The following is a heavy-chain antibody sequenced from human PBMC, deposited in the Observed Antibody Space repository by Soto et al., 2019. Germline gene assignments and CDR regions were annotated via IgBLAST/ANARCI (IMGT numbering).Heavy chain of an antibody. V-gene: IGHV3-30-3*01. Sequence: QVQLVESGGGVVQPGRSLRLSCAASGFTFSNYAMHWVRQAPGKGLEWVADILSDEINKYSADSVKGRFTISRDNYKNTLYLQMNSLRPADTDVYYCAIIATSGGGDAFDICGQGKMVTVSS. CDR1: GFTFSNYA. J-gene: IGHJ3*02. CDR2: ILSDEINK. D-gene: IGHD6-13*01. CDR3: AIIATSGGGDAFDI.